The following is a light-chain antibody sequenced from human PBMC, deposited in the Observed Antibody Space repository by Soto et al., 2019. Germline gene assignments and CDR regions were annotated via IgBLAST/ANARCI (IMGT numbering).Light chain of an antibody. CDR2: DVS. CDR1: QSISGW. V-gene: IGKV1-5*01. CDR3: QQYYSTLT. J-gene: IGKJ5*01. Sequence: DIVMTQSPSTLSASVGDRVTITCRASQSISGWLAWYQQKPGKAPKLLIYDVSSLESGVPSRFSGSGSGTEFTLAISSLQAEDVAVYYCQQYYSTLTFGQGTRLEIK.